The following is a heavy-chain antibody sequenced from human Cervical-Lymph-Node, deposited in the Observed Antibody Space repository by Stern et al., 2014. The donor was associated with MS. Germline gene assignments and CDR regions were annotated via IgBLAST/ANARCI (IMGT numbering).Heavy chain of an antibody. D-gene: IGHD5-24*01. CDR1: GFTFSSYG. Sequence: VQLVESGGGVVQPGRSLRLSCAASGFTFSSYGMHWVRQAPGKGLEWVAVIWNDGSKQYYAGSVPGRFIISRANSNKTLFLQMNSLRAEDTAVYYCVRGGVGRRWLPTGGVDVWGQGTTVTVS. CDR3: VRGGVGRRWLPTGGVDV. CDR2: IWNDGSKQ. J-gene: IGHJ6*02. V-gene: IGHV3-33*01.